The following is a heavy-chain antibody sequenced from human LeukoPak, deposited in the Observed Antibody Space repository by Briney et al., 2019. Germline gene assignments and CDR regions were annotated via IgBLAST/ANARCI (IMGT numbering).Heavy chain of an antibody. CDR1: GYTFTSYA. J-gene: IGHJ4*02. CDR3: ARTIVVPAAMGY. V-gene: IGHV1-2*02. CDR2: INPNSGGT. Sequence: ASVKVSCKASGYTFTSYAMNWVRQAPGQGLEWMGWINPNSGGTNYAQKFQGRVTMTRDTSISTAYMELSRLRSDDTAVYYCARTIVVPAAMGYWGQGTLVTVSS. D-gene: IGHD2-2*01.